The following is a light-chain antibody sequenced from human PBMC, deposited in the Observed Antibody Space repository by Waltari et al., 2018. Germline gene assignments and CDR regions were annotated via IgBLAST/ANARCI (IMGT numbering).Light chain of an antibody. CDR1: SSDVGGYTY. CDR3: SSYTSSSHVV. Sequence: QSALTQPASVSGSPGQSITISCTGTSSDVGGYTYVSWYQQHPGNAPKLRIYEVSNRPSGVSNRFSGSKSGNTASLTISGLQAEDEADYYCSSYTSSSHVVFGGGTKLTVL. V-gene: IGLV2-14*01. J-gene: IGLJ2*01. CDR2: EVS.